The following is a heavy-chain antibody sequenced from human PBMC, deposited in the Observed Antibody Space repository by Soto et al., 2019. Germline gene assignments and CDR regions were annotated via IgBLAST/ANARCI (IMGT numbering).Heavy chain of an antibody. CDR1: GFTFSRYA. Sequence: EVHLLESGGGLVQPGGSLRLSCAASGFTFSRYALNWVRQAPGKGLEWVAEISGSATRTYYAPSVKGRFIISSDSSKNTFYLRMNSLRAEDTAMYYCARSLSALFSLGDFKYWGQGALVTVSS. CDR3: ARSLSALFSLGDFKY. J-gene: IGHJ4*02. V-gene: IGHV3-23*01. CDR2: ISGSATRT. D-gene: IGHD2-21*01.